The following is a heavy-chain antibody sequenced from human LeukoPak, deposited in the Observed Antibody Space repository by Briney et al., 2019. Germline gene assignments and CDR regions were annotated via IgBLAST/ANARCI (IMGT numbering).Heavy chain of an antibody. CDR3: ARHQRPLDY. V-gene: IGHV4-39*01. CDR2: IYYSGST. D-gene: IGHD6-25*01. J-gene: IGHJ4*02. Sequence: SETLSLTCTVSCGSISSSTYYWGWIRQPPGKGLEWIGSIYYSGSTYSNPSLKSRVTISVDTSKNQLSPQMSTVTAADTAVFYCARHQRPLDYWGQGILVTVSS. CDR1: CGSISSSTYY.